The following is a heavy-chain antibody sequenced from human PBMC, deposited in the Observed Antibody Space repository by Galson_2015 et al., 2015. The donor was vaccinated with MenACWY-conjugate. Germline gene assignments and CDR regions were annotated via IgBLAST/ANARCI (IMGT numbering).Heavy chain of an antibody. Sequence: ETLSLTCTVSGGSISSRSYYWGWIRQPPGKGLEWIGSIYYSGSTYYNPSLKSRVTISVDTSKNQFSLKLSSVTAADTAVYYCARDFARWHGGYWGQGTLVTVSS. J-gene: IGHJ4*02. CDR1: GGSISSRSYY. D-gene: IGHD4-23*01. V-gene: IGHV4-39*07. CDR3: ARDFARWHGGY. CDR2: IYYSGST.